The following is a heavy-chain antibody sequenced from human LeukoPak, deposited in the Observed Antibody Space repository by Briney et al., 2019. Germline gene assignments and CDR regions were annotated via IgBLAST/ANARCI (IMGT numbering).Heavy chain of an antibody. V-gene: IGHV4-59*01. Sequence: SETLSLTCTVSGGSISSYYWSWTRQPPGKGLEWIGYIYYSGSTNYNPSLKSRVTISVDTSKNQFSLKLSSVTAADTAVYYCARSPGAFDIWGQGTMVTVSS. CDR3: ARSPGAFDI. J-gene: IGHJ3*02. CDR1: GGSISSYY. CDR2: IYYSGST.